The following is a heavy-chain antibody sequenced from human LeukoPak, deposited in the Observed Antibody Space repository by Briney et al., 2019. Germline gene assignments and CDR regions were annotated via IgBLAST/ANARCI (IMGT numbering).Heavy chain of an antibody. J-gene: IGHJ4*02. CDR1: GGSFSGYY. CDR3: ARRPSKRYYYDSSGYYYPDY. V-gene: IGHV4-34*01. Sequence: SETLSLTCAVYGGSFSGYYWSWIRQPPGKGLEWIGEINHIGSTNYNPPLKSRVTISVDTSKNQFSLKLSSVTAADTAVYYCARRPSKRYYYDSSGYYYPDYWGQGTLVTVSS. D-gene: IGHD3-22*01. CDR2: INHIGST.